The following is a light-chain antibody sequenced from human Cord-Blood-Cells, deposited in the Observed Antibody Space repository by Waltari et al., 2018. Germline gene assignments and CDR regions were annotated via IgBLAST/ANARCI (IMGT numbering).Light chain of an antibody. CDR1: QSISSW. J-gene: IGKJ2*01. CDR3: QQYNSYSYT. Sequence: DIQMTQSPSTLSASVGDRVTITCRASQSISSWLAWYQQKPGKAPKLLIYDASRLESGVPSRFSGSGSGTEFTLTISSLQPDEFATYYCQQYNSYSYTFGQGTKLEIK. V-gene: IGKV1-5*01. CDR2: DAS.